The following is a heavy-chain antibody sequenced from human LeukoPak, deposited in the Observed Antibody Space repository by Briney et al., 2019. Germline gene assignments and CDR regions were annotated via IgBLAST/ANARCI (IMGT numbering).Heavy chain of an antibody. CDR3: ASSGHIVVVTAMGKPDAFDI. J-gene: IGHJ3*02. CDR2: IKQDGSEK. CDR1: GFTFSSYW. V-gene: IGHV3-7*01. D-gene: IGHD2-21*02. Sequence: PGGSLRLSCAASGFTFSSYWMSWVCQAPGKGLEWVANIKQDGSEKYYVDSVKGRFTISRDNAKNSLYLQMNSLRAEDTAVYYCASSGHIVVVTAMGKPDAFDIWGQGTMVTVSS.